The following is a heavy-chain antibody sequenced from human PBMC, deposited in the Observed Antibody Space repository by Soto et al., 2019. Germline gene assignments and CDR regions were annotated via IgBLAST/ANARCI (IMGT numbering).Heavy chain of an antibody. D-gene: IGHD4-17*01. CDR2: IKQDGSQK. V-gene: IGHV3-7*01. CDR3: MTSVTTHDY. J-gene: IGHJ4*02. Sequence: EVQLVESGGGLVQPGGSLRLSCAASGFTLSSYWMNWVRLAPGKGLEWVANIKQDGSQKNYVVSVKGRFTISRDNAKNSLYLQMSSLRAEDTAVYYCMTSVTTHDYWGQGTLVTVSS. CDR1: GFTLSSYW.